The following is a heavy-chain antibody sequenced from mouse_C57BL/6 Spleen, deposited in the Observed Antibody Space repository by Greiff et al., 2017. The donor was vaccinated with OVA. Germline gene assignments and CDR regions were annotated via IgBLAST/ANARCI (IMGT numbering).Heavy chain of an antibody. J-gene: IGHJ1*03. Sequence: VQVVESGAELVRPGASVTLSCKASGYTFTDYEMHWVKQTPVHGLEWIGAIDPETGGTAYNQKFKGKAILTADKSSSTAYMELRSLTSEDSAVYYCTRGGYDYDRTGYFDVWGTGTTVTVSS. D-gene: IGHD2-4*01. V-gene: IGHV1-15*01. CDR3: TRGGYDYDRTGYFDV. CDR1: GYTFTDYE. CDR2: IDPETGGT.